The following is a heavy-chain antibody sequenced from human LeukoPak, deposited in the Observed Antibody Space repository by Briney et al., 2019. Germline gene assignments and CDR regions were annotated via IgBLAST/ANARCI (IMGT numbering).Heavy chain of an antibody. CDR3: AKHTYYYDSSGYYSPFDY. Sequence: GGSLRLSCAASGFTFSSYAMSWVRQAPGKGLEWASAISGSGGSTYYADSVKGRFTISRDNSKNTLYLQMNSLRAEDTAVYYCAKHTYYYDSSGYYSPFDYWGQGTLVTVSS. V-gene: IGHV3-23*01. CDR1: GFTFSSYA. J-gene: IGHJ4*02. D-gene: IGHD3-22*01. CDR2: ISGSGGST.